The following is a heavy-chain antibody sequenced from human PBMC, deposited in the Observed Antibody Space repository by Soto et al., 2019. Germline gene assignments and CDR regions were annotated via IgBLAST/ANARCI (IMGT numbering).Heavy chain of an antibody. D-gene: IGHD6-13*01. CDR2: LSGNSDIV. V-gene: IGHV3-9*01. Sequence: GGSLRLSCVTSGFFFDNYAMHWVRQAPGKGPEWVSGLSGNSDIVAYADSVKGRFTISRDNAKKSLFLQMNNLRPADTAVYYCAGGTAAAHSRPARRYFDYWGQGTLVTVSS. CDR3: AGGTAAAHSRPARRYFDY. J-gene: IGHJ4*02. CDR1: GFFFDNYA.